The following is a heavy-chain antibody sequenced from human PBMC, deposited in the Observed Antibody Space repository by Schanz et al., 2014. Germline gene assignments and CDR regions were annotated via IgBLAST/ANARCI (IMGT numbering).Heavy chain of an antibody. V-gene: IGHV3-74*02. Sequence: EVQLVESGGGLVQPGGSLRLSCAASGFAFSSFALSWVRQSPGKGLEWVARINSDGSSTSYADSVKGRFTISRGNAKNTLYLQMNNLRAEDTAVYYCARPRATPYYSYAMDVWGQGTTVTVSS. CDR2: INSDGSST. J-gene: IGHJ6*02. CDR1: GFAFSSFA. D-gene: IGHD5-12*01. CDR3: ARPRATPYYSYAMDV.